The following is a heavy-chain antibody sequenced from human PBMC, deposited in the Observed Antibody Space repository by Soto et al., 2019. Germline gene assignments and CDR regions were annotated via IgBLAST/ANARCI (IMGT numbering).Heavy chain of an antibody. Sequence: QVQLVQSGAEVKKPGSSVKVSCKASGGSFSSNAISWVRQAPGQGLEWMGGIIPILGSANYAQKFQDRLTITAEGSTTTTYMELNSLRSEAAAVYYGASRERVYARDILCQGTLGTVDS. CDR1: GGSFSSNA. CDR2: IIPILGSA. CDR3: ASRERVYARDI. D-gene: IGHD1-26*01. J-gene: IGHJ3*02. V-gene: IGHV1-69*01.